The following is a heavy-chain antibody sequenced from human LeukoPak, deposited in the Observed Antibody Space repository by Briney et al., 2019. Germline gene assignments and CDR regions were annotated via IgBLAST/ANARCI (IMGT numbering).Heavy chain of an antibody. CDR3: VRGMGGGVSNFDY. CDR1: GFTVSDYY. D-gene: IGHD3-16*01. Sequence: GGSLRLSCAASGFTVSDYYMTWIRQAPGKGLDWVSYISFSGSTIYYADSVRGRFIISRDTAKNSLYLQMNSLRAEDTAVYYCVRGMGGGVSNFDYWGQGTLVTVSS. J-gene: IGHJ4*02. V-gene: IGHV3-11*04. CDR2: ISFSGSTI.